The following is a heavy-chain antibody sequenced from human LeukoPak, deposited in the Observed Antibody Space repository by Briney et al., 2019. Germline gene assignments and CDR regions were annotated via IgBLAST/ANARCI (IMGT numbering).Heavy chain of an antibody. Sequence: GGSLRLSCAASGFTFDDYGMSWVRQAPGKGLEWVSGINWNGGSAGYADSVKGRFTISSDNAKNSLYLQMNSLRAEDAALYYCARGGYSSGWCMDVWGKGTTVTVSS. CDR3: ARGGYSSGWCMDV. V-gene: IGHV3-20*04. D-gene: IGHD6-19*01. CDR1: GFTFDDYG. J-gene: IGHJ6*03. CDR2: INWNGGSA.